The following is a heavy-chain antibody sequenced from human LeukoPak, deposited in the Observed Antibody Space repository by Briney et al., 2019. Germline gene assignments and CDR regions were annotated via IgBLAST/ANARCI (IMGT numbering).Heavy chain of an antibody. V-gene: IGHV3-74*01. D-gene: IGHD2/OR15-2a*01. CDR1: GNYW. Sequence: GGSLRLSCAASGNYWMHWVRQAPGKGLVWVSRINSDGSWTSYADSVKGRFTIPEDNAKNTVYLQMNSLRAEDTAVYYCVSFYETFWGRGTLVTVSS. CDR3: VSFYETF. CDR2: INSDGSWT. J-gene: IGHJ4*02.